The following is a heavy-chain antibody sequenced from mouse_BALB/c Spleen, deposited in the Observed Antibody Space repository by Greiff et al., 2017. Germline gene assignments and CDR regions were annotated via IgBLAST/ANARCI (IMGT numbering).Heavy chain of an antibody. Sequence: EVKLMESGPGLVKPSQSLSLTCSVTGYSITSGYYWNWIRQFPGNKLEWMGYISYDGSNNYNPSLKNRISITRDTSKNQFFLKLNSVTTEDTATYYCAREEIGDAMDYWGQGTSVTVSS. CDR2: ISYDGSN. V-gene: IGHV3-6*02. CDR1: GYSITSGYY. CDR3: AREEIGDAMDY. J-gene: IGHJ4*01.